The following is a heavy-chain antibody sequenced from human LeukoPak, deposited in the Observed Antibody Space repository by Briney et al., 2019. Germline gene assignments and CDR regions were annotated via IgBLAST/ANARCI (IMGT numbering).Heavy chain of an antibody. V-gene: IGHV4-59*01. CDR3: ARGLMATINYFDY. J-gene: IGHJ4*02. D-gene: IGHD5-24*01. Sequence: SETLSLTCTVSGGSLSSYYWSWIRPPPGKGLEWIGYIYYSGSTKYNPSLKSRVTISVDTSKNQFSLKLSSVTAADTAVYYCARGLMATINYFDYWGQGTLVTVS. CDR2: IYYSGST. CDR1: GGSLSSYY.